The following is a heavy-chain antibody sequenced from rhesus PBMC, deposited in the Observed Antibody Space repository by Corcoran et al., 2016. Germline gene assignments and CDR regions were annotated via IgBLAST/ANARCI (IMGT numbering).Heavy chain of an antibody. CDR3: ARLRYCSSTYCSEFDL. J-gene: IGHJ2*01. V-gene: IGHV1S2*01. Sequence: QVQLVQSGAEVKKPGSSVKVSCKASGYTFTDYYMHWVRQAPRQGLEWMGWINPYNGNTKYVHKFQGRVTMTSDKSTSTAYLELGSLRCEDTAVYYCARLRYCSSTYCSEFDLWGPGTPITISS. CDR2: INPYNGNT. D-gene: IGHD2-15*01. CDR1: GYTFTDYY.